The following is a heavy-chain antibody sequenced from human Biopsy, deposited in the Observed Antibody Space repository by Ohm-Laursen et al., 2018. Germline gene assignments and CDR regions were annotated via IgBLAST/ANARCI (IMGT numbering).Heavy chain of an antibody. Sequence: SETLSLTWTVSGGSISDSTYHWGWIRQSPGEGLEWIGNIYYSGNTDYSPSLKSRVTISVDTSNNQLSLKLRSVTAADTAVYYCARQVDFWSGYVDYWGQGTLVAVSS. CDR3: ARQVDFWSGYVDY. CDR1: GGSISDSTYH. J-gene: IGHJ4*02. CDR2: IYYSGNT. D-gene: IGHD3-3*01. V-gene: IGHV4-39*01.